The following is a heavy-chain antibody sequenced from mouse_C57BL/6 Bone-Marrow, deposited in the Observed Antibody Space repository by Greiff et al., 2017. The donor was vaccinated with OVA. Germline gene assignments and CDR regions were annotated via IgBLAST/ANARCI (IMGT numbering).Heavy chain of an antibody. Sequence: QVQLQQPGAELVMPGASVKLSCKASGYTFTSYWMHWVKQRPGQGLEWIGEIDPSDSYTNYNQKFKGKSTFTVDKSSSTAYMQLSSLTSEDSAGYYCARENYGSSSFAYWGQGTLVTVSA. J-gene: IGHJ3*01. D-gene: IGHD1-1*01. CDR3: ARENYGSSSFAY. CDR2: IDPSDSYT. V-gene: IGHV1-69*01. CDR1: GYTFTSYW.